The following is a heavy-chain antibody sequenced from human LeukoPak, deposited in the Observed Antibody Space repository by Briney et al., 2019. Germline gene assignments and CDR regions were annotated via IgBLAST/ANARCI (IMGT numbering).Heavy chain of an antibody. J-gene: IGHJ5*02. D-gene: IGHD3-10*01. Sequence: PSETLSLTCTVSGGSISSYYWSWNRQPAGKGLEWIGRIYTSGSTNYNPSLKSRVTMSVDTSKNQFSLKLSSVTAADTAVYYCARIYYGSGSYYNGWFDPWGQGTLVTVSS. CDR1: GGSISSYY. CDR3: ARIYYGSGSYYNGWFDP. CDR2: IYTSGST. V-gene: IGHV4-4*07.